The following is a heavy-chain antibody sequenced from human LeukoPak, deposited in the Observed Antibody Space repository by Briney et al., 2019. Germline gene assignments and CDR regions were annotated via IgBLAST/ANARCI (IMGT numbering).Heavy chain of an antibody. J-gene: IGHJ6*02. D-gene: IGHD1-26*01. CDR2: IYYSGST. CDR1: GGSISSYY. CDR3: ARDEPSEWGDYYYGMDV. Sequence: SETLSLTCTVSGGSISSYYWSWIRQPPGKGLEWIGYIYYSGSTNYNPSLKSRVTMSVDTSKNQFSLKLSSVTAADTAVYYCARDEPSEWGDYYYGMDVWGQGTTVTVSS. V-gene: IGHV4-59*01.